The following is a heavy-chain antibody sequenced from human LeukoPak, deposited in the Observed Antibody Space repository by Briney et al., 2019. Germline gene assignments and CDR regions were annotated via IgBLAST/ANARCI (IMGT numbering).Heavy chain of an antibody. CDR2: INHSGST. CDR3: ARVSLIAAASDGENWFDP. CDR1: GGSFSGYY. Sequence: SETLSLTCAVYGGSFSGYYWSWIRQPPGKGLEWIGEINHSGSTYYNPSLKSRVTISVDTSKNQFSLKLSSVTAADTAVYYCARVSLIAAASDGENWFDPWGQGTLVTVSS. D-gene: IGHD6-13*01. V-gene: IGHV4-34*01. J-gene: IGHJ5*02.